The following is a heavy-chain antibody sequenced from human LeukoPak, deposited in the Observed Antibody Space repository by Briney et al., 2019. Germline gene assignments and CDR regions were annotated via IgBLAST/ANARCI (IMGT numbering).Heavy chain of an antibody. J-gene: IGHJ4*02. V-gene: IGHV3-74*01. CDR3: ARDLSTSGTYHTRFDY. Sequence: QPGGSLRLSCAASGFTFSSYWMHWVRQAPGKGLVWVSRINSDGSRTSYADSVKGRFTISRDNAKNTLYLQMNSLRAEDTAVYYCARDLSTSGTYHTRFDYWGQGTLVTVSS. D-gene: IGHD3-10*01. CDR1: GFTFSSYW. CDR2: INSDGSRT.